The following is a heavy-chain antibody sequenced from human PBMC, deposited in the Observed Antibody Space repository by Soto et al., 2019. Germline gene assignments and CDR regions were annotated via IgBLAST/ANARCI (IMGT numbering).Heavy chain of an antibody. Sequence: QVQLVQSGAEVRKPGSSVTVSCKASGGTFSNYAISWVRQAPGQGLEWMGGIIPIVGTGSYAQKFQGRVTITAYEPTTTAYMELSSLIFEDTAVYYCARVVILLPTASTHYYYHMDVWGPGTTVTVSS. CDR1: GGTFSNYA. J-gene: IGHJ6*02. CDR2: IIPIVGTG. V-gene: IGHV1-69*01. D-gene: IGHD2-2*01. CDR3: ARVVILLPTASTHYYYHMDV.